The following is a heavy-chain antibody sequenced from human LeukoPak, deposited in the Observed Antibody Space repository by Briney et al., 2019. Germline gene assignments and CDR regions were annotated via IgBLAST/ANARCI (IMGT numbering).Heavy chain of an antibody. CDR3: ARGSDITMVRGVIITTHMDV. J-gene: IGHJ6*02. V-gene: IGHV3-11*06. D-gene: IGHD3-10*01. Sequence: GRFTISRDNAKNSLYLQMNSLRAEDTAVYYCARGSDITMVRGVIITTHMDVWGQGTTVTVSS.